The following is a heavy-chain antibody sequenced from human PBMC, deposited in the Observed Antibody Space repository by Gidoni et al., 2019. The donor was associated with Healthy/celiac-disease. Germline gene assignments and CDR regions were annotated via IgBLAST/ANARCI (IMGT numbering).Heavy chain of an antibody. D-gene: IGHD6-13*01. CDR2: IIPILGIA. J-gene: IGHJ4*02. CDR3: ARGGLGLIAAAGTVGFVDY. Sequence: QVQLVQSGAEVKKHGSSVKVSCKAPGGTFSSYTISWVRQATGQGLEWMGRIIPILGIANYAQKFQGRVTITADKSTSTAYMELSSLRSEDTAVYYCARGGLGLIAAAGTVGFVDYWGQGTLVTVSS. V-gene: IGHV1-69*02. CDR1: GGTFSSYT.